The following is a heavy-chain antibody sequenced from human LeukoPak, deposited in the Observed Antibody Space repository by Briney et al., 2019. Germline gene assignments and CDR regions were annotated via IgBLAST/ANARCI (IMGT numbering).Heavy chain of an antibody. J-gene: IGHJ4*02. D-gene: IGHD3-9*01. CDR1: GFTFGDYA. V-gene: IGHV3-49*04. Sequence: GGPLRLSSTTSGFTFGDYAMSWVRPAQGKGREWVAFVRNKANGGTTDYAASVKGRFTISRDDSKSIAYLQMNSLKTEDTAMYYCARGTFYDIFTGYTFDYWGQGTLVTVSS. CDR2: VRNKANGGTT. CDR3: ARGTFYDIFTGYTFDY.